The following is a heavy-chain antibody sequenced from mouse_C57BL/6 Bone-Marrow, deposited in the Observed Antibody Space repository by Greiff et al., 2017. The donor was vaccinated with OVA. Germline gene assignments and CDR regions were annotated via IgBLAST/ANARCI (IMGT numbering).Heavy chain of an antibody. CDR1: GFSLTSYG. J-gene: IGHJ3*01. D-gene: IGHD2-3*01. Sequence: VKVVESGPGLVQPSQSLSITCTVSGFSLTSYGVHWVRQSPGKGLEWLGVIWSGGSTDYNAAFISRLSISKDSSKSQVFFKMNSLQADDTAIYYCASGWAWFAYWGQGTLVTVSA. CDR2: IWSGGST. V-gene: IGHV2-2*01. CDR3: ASGWAWFAY.